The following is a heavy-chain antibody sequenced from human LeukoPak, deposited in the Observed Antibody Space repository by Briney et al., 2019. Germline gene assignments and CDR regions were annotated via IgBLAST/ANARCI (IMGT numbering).Heavy chain of an antibody. D-gene: IGHD2-21*02. CDR2: IYHSGST. CDR3: VGFCGGDCYSKGIWWFDP. CDR1: GASISTSAYY. J-gene: IGHJ5*02. Sequence: PSETLSLTCSVSGASISTSAYYWGWIRQPPGKGLEGIGSIYHSGSTYYNPSLKSRVTISVDTSKNQFSLKLSSVTAADTAVYYCVGFCGGDCYSKGIWWFDPWGQGTLVTVSS. V-gene: IGHV4-39*07.